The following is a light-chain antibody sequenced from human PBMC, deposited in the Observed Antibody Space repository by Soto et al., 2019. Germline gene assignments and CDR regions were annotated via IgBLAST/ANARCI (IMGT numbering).Light chain of an antibody. CDR3: EQRSNWPPALT. CDR1: QSVSSY. CDR2: DAS. J-gene: IGKJ4*02. Sequence: EIVLTQSPATLSLSPGERATLSCRASQSVSSYLAWYQQKPGQAPRLLIYDASNRATGIPARFSGSGSGTDFTLTISSLEPADFAVYYCEQRSNWPPALTVGGGLKVEIK. V-gene: IGKV3-11*01.